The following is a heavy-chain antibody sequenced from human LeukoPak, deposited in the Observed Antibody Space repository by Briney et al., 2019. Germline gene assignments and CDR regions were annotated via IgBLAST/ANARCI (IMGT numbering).Heavy chain of an antibody. Sequence: SEALSLTCTVSGGSISSYYWSWIRQPPGKGLEWIGYIYYSGSTNYNPSLKSRVTMSVDTSKNQFSLKLSSVTAADTAVYYCARDTFLAFDYWGQGTLVTVSS. CDR2: IYYSGST. CDR3: ARDTFLAFDY. D-gene: IGHD3-3*02. CDR1: GGSISSYY. V-gene: IGHV4-59*12. J-gene: IGHJ4*02.